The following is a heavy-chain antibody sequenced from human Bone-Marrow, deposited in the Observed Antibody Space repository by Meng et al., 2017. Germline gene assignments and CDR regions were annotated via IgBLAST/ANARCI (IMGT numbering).Heavy chain of an antibody. V-gene: IGHV1-2*06. D-gene: IGHD6-13*01. J-gene: IGHJ4*02. CDR3: ARDEDISAAGKLFGDY. Sequence: QVQLGLSGAEVKKPGASVKVSCKASGYTFPDYWLHWVRRAPGQGLEWMGRINPKSGDTHYAQRFQGRVTMTGDTSISTAYMELSGLRSDDTAMYYCARDEDISAAGKLFGDYWGQGTLVTVSS. CDR2: INPKSGDT. CDR1: GYTFPDYW.